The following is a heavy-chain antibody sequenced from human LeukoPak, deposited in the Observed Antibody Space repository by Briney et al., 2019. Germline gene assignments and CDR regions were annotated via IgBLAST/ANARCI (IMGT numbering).Heavy chain of an antibody. D-gene: IGHD3-10*01. Sequence: SETLSLTCTVSVGSISSGSFSWSWIRQPAGKGLEWIGRIYISGSTSYNPSLKSRVTISVDTSNNQFSLTLSSVTAADTAVYYCARSDGYGLVGIWGQGTMVTVS. V-gene: IGHV4-61*02. J-gene: IGHJ3*02. CDR1: VGSISSGSFS. CDR2: IYISGST. CDR3: ARSDGYGLVGI.